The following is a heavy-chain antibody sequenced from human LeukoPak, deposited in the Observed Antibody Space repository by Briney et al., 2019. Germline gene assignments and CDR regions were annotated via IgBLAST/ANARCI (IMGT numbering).Heavy chain of an antibody. CDR3: AREGATTITMVRGVENAFDI. CDR1: GGSISSYY. CDR2: MYYSGST. V-gene: IGHV4-59*01. J-gene: IGHJ3*02. D-gene: IGHD3-10*01. Sequence: SETLSLTCTVSGGSISSYYWSWIRQPPGKGLEWIGCMYYSGSTNYNPSLKSRVTISVGTSKNQFSLKLSSVTAADTAVYYCAREGATTITMVRGVENAFDIWGQGTMVTVSS.